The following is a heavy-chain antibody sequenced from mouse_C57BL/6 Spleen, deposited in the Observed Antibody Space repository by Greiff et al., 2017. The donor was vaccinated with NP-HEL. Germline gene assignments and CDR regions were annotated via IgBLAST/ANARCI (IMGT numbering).Heavy chain of an antibody. V-gene: IGHV14-4*01. CDR1: GFNIKDDY. D-gene: IGHD1-1*01. J-gene: IGHJ4*01. Sequence: VQLQQSGAELVRPGASVKLSCTASGFNIKDDYMHWVKQRPEQGLEWIGWIDPENGDTEYASKFQGKATITADTSSNTAYLQLSSLTSEDTAVYYCTTRYGSSYGPAMDYWGQGTSVTVSS. CDR3: TTRYGSSYGPAMDY. CDR2: IDPENGDT.